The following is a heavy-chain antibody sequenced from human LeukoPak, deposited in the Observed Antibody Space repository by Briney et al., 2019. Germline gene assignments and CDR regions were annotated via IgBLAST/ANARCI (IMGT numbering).Heavy chain of an antibody. CDR2: INPRSGST. V-gene: IGHV1-46*01. CDR1: GYTFTIYY. CDR3: ARSRTDPGYFDY. Sequence: ASVTVSCKASGYTFTIYYMHWVRQAPGLGLEWMAIINPRSGSTSYAQKFQGRVTMTRDTSTSTVYMELSSLRSEDTAVYYCARSRTDPGYFDYWGQGTPVTVSS. D-gene: IGHD4-17*01. J-gene: IGHJ4*02.